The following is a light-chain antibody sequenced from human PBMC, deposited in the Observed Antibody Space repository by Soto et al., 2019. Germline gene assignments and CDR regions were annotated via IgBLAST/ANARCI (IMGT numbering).Light chain of an antibody. J-gene: IGKJ5*01. Sequence: EIVLAQSPGTLSLSPGERGXLXXXXXQSVSSSSLAWYQQRPGQAPRLLIYGTSSRATGIPDRFSGSGSGTDFTLTISRLEPEDFAVYFCQRYGSSPLITFGQGTRLEIK. V-gene: IGKV3-20*01. CDR1: QSVSSSS. CDR3: QRYGSSPLIT. CDR2: GTS.